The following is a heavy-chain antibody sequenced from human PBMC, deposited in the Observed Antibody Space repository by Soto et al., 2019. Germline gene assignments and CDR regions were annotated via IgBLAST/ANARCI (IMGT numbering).Heavy chain of an antibody. J-gene: IGHJ4*02. D-gene: IGHD1-26*01. CDR3: ARLKHGGAYCPLDY. CDR1: GFTFSRYG. CDR2: ISLGSNSI. Sequence: PGGSLRLSCAASGFTFSRYGMNWVRQAPGKGLEWVSYISLGSNSIYYADSVKGRFTTSRDNGKNSLFLQMNGLRDEDAALYFCARLKHGGAYCPLDYWGQGTLVTVSS. V-gene: IGHV3-48*02.